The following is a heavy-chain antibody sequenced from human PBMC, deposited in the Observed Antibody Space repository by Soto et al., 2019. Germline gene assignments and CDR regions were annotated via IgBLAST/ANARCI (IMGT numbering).Heavy chain of an antibody. CDR3: ATEIDGTTVTSLDY. V-gene: IGHV1-3*01. Sequence: QVQLVQSGAEVKKPGASVKVSCKASGYTFSGSVMHWVRQAPGQRLEWMGWINADNGNTKYSQKFQGRVTITRDTFASTAYMELSSLRSEDTTVYYCATEIDGTTVTSLDYWGQGTLVTVSS. D-gene: IGHD4-17*01. CDR1: GYTFSGSV. CDR2: INADNGNT. J-gene: IGHJ4*02.